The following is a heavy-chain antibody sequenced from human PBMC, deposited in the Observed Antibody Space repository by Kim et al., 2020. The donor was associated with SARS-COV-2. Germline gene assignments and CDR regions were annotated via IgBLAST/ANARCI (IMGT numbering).Heavy chain of an antibody. Sequence: SETLSLTCTVSGGSISSSSYYWGWIRQPPGKGLEWIGSIYYSGSTYFNPSLKTRVTISVDTSKNQFSLRLSSVTAADTAVYYCARARAVRGIMFDYWGQGTLVTVSS. CDR3: ARARAVRGIMFDY. CDR1: GGSISSSSYY. V-gene: IGHV4-39*07. D-gene: IGHD3-10*01. J-gene: IGHJ4*02. CDR2: IYYSGST.